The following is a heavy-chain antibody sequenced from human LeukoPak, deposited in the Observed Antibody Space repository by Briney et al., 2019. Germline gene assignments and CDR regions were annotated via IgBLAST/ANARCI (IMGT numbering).Heavy chain of an antibody. Sequence: TGGSLRLSCTASGFTFSNYAINWVRQAPGKGLEWVSVISGSGGDTYYADSVKGRFTISRDNSKITVYLQMNSLRAEDTAVYYCAKGRSSGGSCVNYWGQGTLVSVSS. D-gene: IGHD2-15*01. CDR2: ISGSGGDT. CDR3: AKGRSSGGSCVNY. V-gene: IGHV3-23*01. CDR1: GFTFSNYA. J-gene: IGHJ4*02.